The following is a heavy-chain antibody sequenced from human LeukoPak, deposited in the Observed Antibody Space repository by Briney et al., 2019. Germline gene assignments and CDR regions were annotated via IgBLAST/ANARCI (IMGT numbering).Heavy chain of an antibody. CDR2: ISVYNGNT. D-gene: IGHD2-2*01. V-gene: IGHV1-18*01. CDR3: ARYQLLLRGASSDY. Sequence: ASVKVSCKASGYTFTSYSISWVRQAPGQGLEWMGWISVYNGNTNYAQNLQGRVTMTTDTSTSTAYMELRSLRSDDTAVYYCARYQLLLRGASSDYWGQGTLVTVSS. J-gene: IGHJ4*02. CDR1: GYTFTSYS.